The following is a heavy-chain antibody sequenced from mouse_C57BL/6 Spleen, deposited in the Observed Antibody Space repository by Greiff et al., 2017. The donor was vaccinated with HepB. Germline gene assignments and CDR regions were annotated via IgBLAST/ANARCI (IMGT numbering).Heavy chain of an antibody. J-gene: IGHJ3*01. CDR1: GFSFTSYG. CDR3: ARTGTGAWFAY. V-gene: IGHV2-6*01. Sequence: VMLVESGPGLVAPSQSLSITCTVSGFSFTSYGVDWVRQSPGKGLEWLGVIWGVGSTNYNSALKSRLSISKDNSKSQVFLKMNSLQTDDTAMYYCARTGTGAWFAYWGQGTLVTVSA. CDR2: IWGVGST. D-gene: IGHD4-1*01.